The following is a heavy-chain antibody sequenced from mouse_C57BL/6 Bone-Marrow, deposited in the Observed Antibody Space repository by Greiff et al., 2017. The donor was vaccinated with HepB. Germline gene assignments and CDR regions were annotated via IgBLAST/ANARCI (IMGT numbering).Heavy chain of an antibody. CDR3: ARRTTVGYFDV. D-gene: IGHD1-1*01. Sequence: VQLQESDAVLVKPGASVKISCKVSGYTFTDHTIHWMKQRPEQGLEWIGYIYPRDGSSRYNEKFKGKATLTEDTSSSTAYMQLNSLTSEDTAVFFCARRTTVGYFDVWGTGTTVTVSS. CDR1: GYTFTDHT. CDR2: IYPRDGSS. J-gene: IGHJ1*03. V-gene: IGHV1-78*01.